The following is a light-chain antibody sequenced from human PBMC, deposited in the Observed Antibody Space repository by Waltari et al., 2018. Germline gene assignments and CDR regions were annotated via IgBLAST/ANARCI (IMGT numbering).Light chain of an antibody. Sequence: EIVLTQSPGTLSLSPGERATLTCGASQSVNNNYLALYQPKPGQSPRLLIYGASSRATGIPDRFSGSGSGTDFTLTISRLEPEDFAVYYCQEYDDSPPWTFGQGTKVEIK. V-gene: IGKV3-20*01. CDR2: GAS. J-gene: IGKJ1*01. CDR1: QSVNNNY. CDR3: QEYDDSPPWT.